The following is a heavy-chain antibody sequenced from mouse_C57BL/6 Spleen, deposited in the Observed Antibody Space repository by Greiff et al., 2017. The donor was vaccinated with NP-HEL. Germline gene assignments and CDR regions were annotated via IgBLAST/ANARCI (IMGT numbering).Heavy chain of an antibody. V-gene: IGHV2-9-1*01. D-gene: IGHD2-4*01. CDR1: GFSLTSYA. Sequence: VKVVESGPGLVAPSQSLSITCTVSGFSLTSYAISWVRQPPGKGLEWLGVIWTGGGTNYNSALKSRLSISKDNSKSQVFLKMNSLQTDDTARYYCARYYDYEDYYAMDYWGQGTSVTVSS. J-gene: IGHJ4*01. CDR3: ARYYDYEDYYAMDY. CDR2: IWTGGGT.